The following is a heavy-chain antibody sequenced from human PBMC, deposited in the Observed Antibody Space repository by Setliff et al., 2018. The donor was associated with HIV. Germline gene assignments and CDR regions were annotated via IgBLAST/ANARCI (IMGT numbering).Heavy chain of an antibody. D-gene: IGHD6-19*01. CDR2: INPNSGAT. Sequence: ASVKVSCKASGYIFSDYYIHWVRQTPGQGLEWMGRINPNSGATDYAQEFQGRVSMTRDTSIRTVYMELSRLRSDDTALYYCARSGSDYSSGWSTGGDFDYWGQGTLVTVSS. V-gene: IGHV1-2*06. J-gene: IGHJ4*02. CDR3: ARSGSDYSSGWSTGGDFDY. CDR1: GYIFSDYY.